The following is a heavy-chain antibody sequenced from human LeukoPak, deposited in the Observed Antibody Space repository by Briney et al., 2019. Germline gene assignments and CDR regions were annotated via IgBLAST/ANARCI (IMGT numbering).Heavy chain of an antibody. V-gene: IGHV4-39*01. Sequence: SETLSLTCTVAGGSISSSSYCWGWIRQPPGKGLEWIGSIYDSGSTYYNPSHKRRVTISVDTSKNQFSLKLSSVTAADTAVYYCASKYYDILTGPMYNWFDPWGQGTPVTVSS. CDR3: ASKYYDILTGPMYNWFDP. CDR2: IYDSGST. D-gene: IGHD3-9*01. J-gene: IGHJ5*02. CDR1: GGSISSSSYC.